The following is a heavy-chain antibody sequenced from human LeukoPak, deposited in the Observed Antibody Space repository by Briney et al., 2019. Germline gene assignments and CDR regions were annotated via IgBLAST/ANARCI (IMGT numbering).Heavy chain of an antibody. J-gene: IGHJ5*02. CDR3: ARVGRIAAAGVNWFDP. CDR1: GYTFTSYD. V-gene: IGHV1-8*01. CDR2: MNPNSGNT. D-gene: IGHD6-13*01. Sequence: EASVKVSCKASGYTFTSYDINWVRQATGQGLEWMGWMNPNSGNTGYAQKFQGRVTMTRNTSISTAYMELSSLRSEDTAVYYCARVGRIAAAGVNWFDPWGQGTLVTVSS.